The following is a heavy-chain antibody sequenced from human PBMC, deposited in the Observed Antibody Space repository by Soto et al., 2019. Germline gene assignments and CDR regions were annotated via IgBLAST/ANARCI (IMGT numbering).Heavy chain of an antibody. Sequence: GSLRLSCAASGFTFSDYYMSWIRQAPGKGLEWVAVIWYDGSKKYYADSVKGRFTISRDSSQNTLYLQMNSLRAEDTAVYYCGRDLGQFGMENSGSYFDHWGQGTLVTVSS. J-gene: IGHJ4*02. D-gene: IGHD1-20*01. V-gene: IGHV3-33*08. CDR3: GRDLGQFGMENSGSYFDH. CDR2: IWYDGSKK. CDR1: GFTFSDYY.